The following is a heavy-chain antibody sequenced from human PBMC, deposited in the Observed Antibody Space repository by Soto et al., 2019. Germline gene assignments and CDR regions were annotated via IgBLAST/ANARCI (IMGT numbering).Heavy chain of an antibody. CDR1: GGSFSGYY. CDR2: INHSGST. Sequence: SETLSLTCAVYGGSFSGYYWSWIRQPPGKGLEWIGEINHSGSTNYNPSLKSRVTISVDTSKNQFSLKLSSVTAADTAVYYCARDRRLLWFGELVGTFDPWGQGTLVTVS. CDR3: ARDRRLLWFGELVGTFDP. D-gene: IGHD3-10*01. V-gene: IGHV4-34*01. J-gene: IGHJ5*02.